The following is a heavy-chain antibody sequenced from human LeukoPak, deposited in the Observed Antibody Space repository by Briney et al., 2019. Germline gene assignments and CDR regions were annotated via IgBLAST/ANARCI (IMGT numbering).Heavy chain of an antibody. CDR3: ARDLDSYGPNWFDP. J-gene: IGHJ5*02. CDR2: IIPILGIA. D-gene: IGHD5-18*01. CDR1: GYTFTGYY. V-gene: IGHV1-69*04. Sequence: SVKASCKASGYTFTGYYMHWVRQAPGQGLEWMGRIIPILGIANYAQKFQGRVTITADKSTSTAYMELSSLRSEDTAVYYCARDLDSYGPNWFDPWGQGTLVTVSS.